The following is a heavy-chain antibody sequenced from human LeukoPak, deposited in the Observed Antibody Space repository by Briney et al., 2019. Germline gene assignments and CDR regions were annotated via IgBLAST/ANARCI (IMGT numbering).Heavy chain of an antibody. CDR2: ISYDGSNK. D-gene: IGHD2-8*01. Sequence: GRSLRLSCAASGFTFSSYGMHWVRQAPGKGLEWVAVISYDGSNKHYADSVKGRFTISRDNSKNTVYLQMNSLRVEDTAVYYCAKPLGYCSNGVSGSCYFDYWGQGTRVTVSS. V-gene: IGHV3-30*18. J-gene: IGHJ4*02. CDR3: AKPLGYCSNGVSGSCYFDY. CDR1: GFTFSSYG.